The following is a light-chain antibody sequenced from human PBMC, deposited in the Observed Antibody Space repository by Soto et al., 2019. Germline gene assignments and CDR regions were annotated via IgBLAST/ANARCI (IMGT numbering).Light chain of an antibody. Sequence: QSVLTQPPSVSGSPGQRVTISCTGSSSNIGAGYDVHWYQQLPGTAPTLLISGNTDRPSGVPDRFSGSKSGTSASLAITGLQTEDEADYYCQSFDRSLDAWVFGGGTQLTVL. CDR1: SSNIGAGYD. CDR2: GNT. V-gene: IGLV1-40*01. CDR3: QSFDRSLDAWV. J-gene: IGLJ3*02.